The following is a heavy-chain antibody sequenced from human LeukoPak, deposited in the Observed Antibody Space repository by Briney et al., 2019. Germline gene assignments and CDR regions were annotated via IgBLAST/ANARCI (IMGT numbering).Heavy chain of an antibody. V-gene: IGHV4-59*12. CDR1: GGSISSYY. J-gene: IGHJ6*03. CDR2: IYYSGST. CDR3: ARISHVVSYGYYYYMDV. D-gene: IGHD5-18*01. Sequence: SETLSLTCTVSGGSISSYYWNWIRQPPGKGLEWIGYIYYSGSTYYNPSLKSRVTISVDTSKNQFSLKLSSVTAADTAVYYCARISHVVSYGYYYYMDVWGKGTTVTVSS.